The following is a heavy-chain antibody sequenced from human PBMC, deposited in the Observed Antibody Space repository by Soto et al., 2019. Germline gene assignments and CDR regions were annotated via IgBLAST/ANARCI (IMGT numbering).Heavy chain of an antibody. CDR2: INHSGST. V-gene: IGHV4-34*01. J-gene: IGHJ5*02. Sequence: SETLSLTCAVYGGSFSGYYWSWIRQPPGKGLEWIGEINHSGSTNYNPSLKSRVTISVDTSKNQFSLKLSSVTAADTAVYYCARARMVRGTPWFDPWDQGTLVTVSS. CDR3: ARARMVRGTPWFDP. CDR1: GGSFSGYY. D-gene: IGHD3-10*01.